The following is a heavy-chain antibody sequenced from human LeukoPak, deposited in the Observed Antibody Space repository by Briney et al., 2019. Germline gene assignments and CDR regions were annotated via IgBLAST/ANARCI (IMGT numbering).Heavy chain of an antibody. CDR1: GFTFRSYG. J-gene: IGHJ3*02. D-gene: IGHD3-10*01. V-gene: IGHV3-7*01. CDR2: IKQDGSEK. CDR3: ASTRIWFGESNDAFDI. Sequence: PGGSLRLSCAASGFTFRSYGMSWVRQAPGKGLGWVANIKQDGSEKYYVDSVKGRFTISRDNAKNSLYLQMNSLRAEDTAVYYCASTRIWFGESNDAFDIWGQGTMVTVSS.